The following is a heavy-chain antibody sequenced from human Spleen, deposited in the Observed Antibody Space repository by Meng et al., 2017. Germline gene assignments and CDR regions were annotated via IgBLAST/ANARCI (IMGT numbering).Heavy chain of an antibody. CDR3: AKGTSGYSSTWNDY. Sequence: GESLKISCAASGFTFSSYWMSWVRQAPGKGLEWVANIKQDGSEKYYVDSVKGRFTISRDNAKNSLYLQMNSLRPEDTALYYCAKGTSGYSSTWNDYWGQGTLVTVSS. CDR1: GFTFSSYW. V-gene: IGHV3-7*03. J-gene: IGHJ4*02. CDR2: IKQDGSEK. D-gene: IGHD6-6*01.